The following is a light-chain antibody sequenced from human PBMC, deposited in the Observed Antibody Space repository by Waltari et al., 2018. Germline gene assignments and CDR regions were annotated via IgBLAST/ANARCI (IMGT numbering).Light chain of an antibody. V-gene: IGLV2-11*01. CDR2: DVS. CDR1: TSDVCGYPY. CDR3: CSYAGSYTYV. J-gene: IGLJ1*01. Sequence: QSALTQPRSASWSPGQSVTTSCTGTTSDVCGYPYVSWFQQPPRKAPKLIIYDVSERPSGVPDRFSGSKSDNTASLTISGLQAEDEADYYCCSYAGSYTYVFGSGTKVTVL.